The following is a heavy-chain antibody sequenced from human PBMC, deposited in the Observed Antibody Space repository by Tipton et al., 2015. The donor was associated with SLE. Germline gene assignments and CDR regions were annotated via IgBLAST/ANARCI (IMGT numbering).Heavy chain of an antibody. D-gene: IGHD5-18*01. CDR2: ITTDGSSA. J-gene: IGHJ4*02. Sequence: SLRLSCAASGFTLSNSWMHWVRQAPGKGLVWVSRITTDGSSASYADSVKGRFTISSDNAKNTLYLQMNSLRVEDTAVYYCARENGGYTYGPDYWGQGTLVTVSS. CDR3: ARENGGYTYGPDY. V-gene: IGHV3-74*01. CDR1: GFTLSNSW.